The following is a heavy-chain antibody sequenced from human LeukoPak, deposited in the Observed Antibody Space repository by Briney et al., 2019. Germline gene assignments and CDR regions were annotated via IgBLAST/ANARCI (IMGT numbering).Heavy chain of an antibody. V-gene: IGHV4-31*03. CDR3: AREVQGSGARFDP. D-gene: IGHD3-10*01. CDR2: IYYSGST. Sequence: SQTLSLTCTVSGGSISSGGYYWSWIRQHPGKGLEWIEYIYYSGSTYYNPSLKSRVTISVDTSKNQFSLKLSSVTAADTAVYYCAREVQGSGARFDPWGQGTLVTVSS. CDR1: GGSISSGGYY. J-gene: IGHJ5*02.